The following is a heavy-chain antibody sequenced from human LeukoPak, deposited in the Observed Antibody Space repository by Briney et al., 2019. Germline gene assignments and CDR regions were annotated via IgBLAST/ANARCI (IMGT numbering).Heavy chain of an antibody. D-gene: IGHD2-21*02. CDR3: ATAYCGGDCYYYYYMDV. Sequence: ASVKVSCKASGGTFSSYAISWVRQAPGQGLEWMGRITPFFGTANYAQKFQGRVTITTDESTSTAYMELSSLRSEDTTVYYCATAYCGGDCYYYYYMDVWGKGTTVTVSS. V-gene: IGHV1-69*05. CDR1: GGTFSSYA. CDR2: ITPFFGTA. J-gene: IGHJ6*03.